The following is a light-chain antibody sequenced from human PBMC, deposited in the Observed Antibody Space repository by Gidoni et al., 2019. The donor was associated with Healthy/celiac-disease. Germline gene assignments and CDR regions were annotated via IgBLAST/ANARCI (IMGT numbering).Light chain of an antibody. J-gene: IGLJ3*02. V-gene: IGLV8-61*01. Sequence: QTVVTQEPSFSVSPGGTVPLTCGLSSGSVSTSFYPSWYQQTPGQAPRTLIHSTNTRSSGVPDRFSGSILGNKAALTITGAQADDESDYYCVLFMGSGIWVFGGGTKLTVL. CDR3: VLFMGSGIWV. CDR2: STN. CDR1: SGSVSTSFY.